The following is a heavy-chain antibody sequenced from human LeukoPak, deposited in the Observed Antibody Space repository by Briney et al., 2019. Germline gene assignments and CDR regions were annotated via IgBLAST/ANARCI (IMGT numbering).Heavy chain of an antibody. CDR1: GFTVSTNY. CDR2: IYSCGST. J-gene: IGHJ3*02. V-gene: IGHV3-66*01. Sequence: GGSLRLSCAASGFTVSTNYMSWVRQAPAKGLEWVSVIYSCGSTYYADSVKGRFTISRDNSKNTLYLQMNSLRAEDTAVHYCARVLTGDQFGAFDIWGEGTMVTVSS. CDR3: ARVLTGDQFGAFDI. D-gene: IGHD7-27*01.